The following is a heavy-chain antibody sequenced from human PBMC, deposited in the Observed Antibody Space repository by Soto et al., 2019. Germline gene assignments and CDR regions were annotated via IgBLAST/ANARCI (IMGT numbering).Heavy chain of an antibody. J-gene: IGHJ6*02. Sequence: PGGSLRLSCAASGFTFSSYGMHWVRQAPGKGLEWVAVIWYDGSNKYYADSVKGRFTISRDNSKNTLYLQMNSLRAEDTAVYYCARDSGYDILTGLSSKYYYYGMDVWGQGTTVTVSS. CDR2: IWYDGSNK. CDR3: ARDSGYDILTGLSSKYYYYGMDV. CDR1: GFTFSSYG. D-gene: IGHD3-9*01. V-gene: IGHV3-33*01.